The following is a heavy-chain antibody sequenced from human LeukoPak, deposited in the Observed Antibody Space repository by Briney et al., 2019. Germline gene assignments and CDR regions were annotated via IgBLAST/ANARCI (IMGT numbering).Heavy chain of an antibody. Sequence: SETLSLTCTVSGGSISSGGYYWSWIRQHPGKGLEWIGYIYYSGSTYYNPSLKSRVTISVDTSKKQFSLRLTSVTAADTAVYYCARLRSGSTPPPPYYYYGLDVWGQGTTVTVSS. CDR1: GGSISSGGYY. J-gene: IGHJ6*02. V-gene: IGHV4-31*03. D-gene: IGHD1-26*01. CDR2: IYYSGST. CDR3: ARLRSGSTPPPPYYYYGLDV.